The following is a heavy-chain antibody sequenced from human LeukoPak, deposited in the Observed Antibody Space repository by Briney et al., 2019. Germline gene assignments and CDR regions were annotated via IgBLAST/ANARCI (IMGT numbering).Heavy chain of an antibody. CDR2: SYSGGST. V-gene: IGHV3-66*02. J-gene: IGHJ4*02. D-gene: IGHD3-3*01. CDR3: ARFGSITIFGVVIAPYDY. CDR1: GFTVSSNY. Sequence: GGSLRLSCAASGFTVSSNYMSWVRQAPGKGLEWVSVSYSGGSTYYADSVKGRFTISRDNSKNTLYLQMNSLRAEDTAVYYCARFGSITIFGVVIAPYDYWGQGTLVTVSS.